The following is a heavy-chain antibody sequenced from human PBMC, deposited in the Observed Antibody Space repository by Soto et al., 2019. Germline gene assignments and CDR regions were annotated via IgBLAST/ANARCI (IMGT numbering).Heavy chain of an antibody. D-gene: IGHD1-26*01. Sequence: QVQLQESGPGLVKPSETLSLICTVSGGSISNHYWSWIRQPPGKGLEYIGYIYYSGSTNYNPSLKSRVTVSLDTSKNQFSRKLNSVTAADTAVYYCARVSLGSWYFDLWGRGSLVTVSS. J-gene: IGHJ2*01. CDR3: ARVSLGSWYFDL. CDR1: GGSISNHY. CDR2: IYYSGST. V-gene: IGHV4-59*11.